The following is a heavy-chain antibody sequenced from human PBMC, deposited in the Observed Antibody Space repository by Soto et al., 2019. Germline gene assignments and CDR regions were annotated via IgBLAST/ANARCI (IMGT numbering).Heavy chain of an antibody. CDR1: SFTFSAYA. V-gene: IGHV3-30-3*01. J-gene: IGHJ5*02. D-gene: IGHD2-21*02. Sequence: PXGSLRVFCAASSFTFSAYAFDRVRQAPGKGLEWLSVISYDGRETHYADSVEGRFIISRDSSKKTAYLQMNSLRGDDTAVYFCATDQVAVTGSFIDAWGQGTLVTVSS. CDR2: ISYDGRET. CDR3: ATDQVAVTGSFIDA.